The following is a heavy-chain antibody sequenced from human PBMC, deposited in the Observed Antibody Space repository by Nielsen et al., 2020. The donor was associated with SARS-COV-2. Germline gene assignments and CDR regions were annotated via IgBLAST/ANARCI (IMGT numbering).Heavy chain of an antibody. CDR2: TYYRSKWYN. V-gene: IGHV6-1*01. Sequence: SETLSLTCAISGDSVSSSSAAWNWIRQSPSRGLEWLGRTYYRSKWYNDYAVSVKSRITINPDTSKNQFSLQLNSVTPEDTAVYYCAQRFGEPYGMDVWGQGTTVTVSS. CDR3: AQRFGEPYGMDV. D-gene: IGHD3-10*01. J-gene: IGHJ6*02. CDR1: GDSVSSSSAA.